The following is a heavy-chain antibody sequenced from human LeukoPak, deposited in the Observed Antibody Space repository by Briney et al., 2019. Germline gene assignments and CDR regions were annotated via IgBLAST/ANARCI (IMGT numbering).Heavy chain of an antibody. CDR1: GFTFDDYA. CDR2: ISWDGGST. V-gene: IGHV3-43D*03. J-gene: IGHJ6*03. D-gene: IGHD5-24*01. CDR3: AKGGVEMATIGYYYYMDV. Sequence: PGGSLRLSCAASGFTFDDYAMHWVRQAPGKGLEWVSLISWDGGSTYYADSVKGRFTISRDNSKSSLYLQMNSLRAEDTALYYCAKGGVEMATIGYYYYMDVWGKGTTVTVSS.